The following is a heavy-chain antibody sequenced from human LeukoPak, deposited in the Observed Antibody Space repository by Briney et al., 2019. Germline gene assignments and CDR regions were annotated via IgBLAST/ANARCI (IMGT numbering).Heavy chain of an antibody. Sequence: GGSLRLSCAASDFTFNSYSMNWVRQPPGKGLEWVSSISSSGRHIFYADSVRGRFTISRDNAKSSLDLQMHSLRAEDTAVYYCARADYRSSTFDYWGQGTLVTVSS. CDR2: ISSSGRHI. CDR3: ARADYRSSTFDY. V-gene: IGHV3-21*01. J-gene: IGHJ4*02. D-gene: IGHD6-13*01. CDR1: DFTFNSYS.